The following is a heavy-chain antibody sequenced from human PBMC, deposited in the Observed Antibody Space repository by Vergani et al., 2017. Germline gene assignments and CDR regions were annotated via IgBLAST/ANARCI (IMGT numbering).Heavy chain of an antibody. CDR3: ARSIGYCTSGGCRPYFCDL. CDR2: VNFVTGAA. V-gene: IGHV1-46*02. J-gene: IGHJ4*02. Sequence: QVQLVQSGAEMKKPGASVNVSCKTSGYIFKNYYMHWLRLAPGQGFQWMGIVNFVTGAATSPQKFGGRITMTSDTSTATFYMDLSSLKYEDTASYYCARSIGYCTSGGCRPYFCDLWSQGTLVTVSS. D-gene: IGHD2-8*01. CDR1: GYIFKNYY.